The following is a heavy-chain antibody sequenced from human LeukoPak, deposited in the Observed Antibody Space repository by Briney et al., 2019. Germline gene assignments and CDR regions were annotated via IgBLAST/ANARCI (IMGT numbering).Heavy chain of an antibody. Sequence: GGSLRLSCAASGFTFSSYAMSWVRQTPGKGLEWVSAISGSGGSTYYADSVKGRFTISRDNSKNTLYLQMNSLRAEDTAVYYCAKPGYSSGWYDFVDYWGQGTLVTVSS. D-gene: IGHD6-19*01. V-gene: IGHV3-23*01. CDR2: ISGSGGST. CDR3: AKPGYSSGWYDFVDY. CDR1: GFTFSSYA. J-gene: IGHJ4*02.